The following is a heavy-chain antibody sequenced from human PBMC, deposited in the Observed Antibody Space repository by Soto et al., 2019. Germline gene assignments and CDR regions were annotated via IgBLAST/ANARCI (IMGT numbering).Heavy chain of an antibody. CDR2: IYYSGST. CDR3: AGVIVGANYYFDY. V-gene: IGHV4-31*03. J-gene: IGHJ4*02. D-gene: IGHD1-26*01. Sequence: SETLSLTCTVSGGSISSGGYYWSWIRQHPGKGLEWIGYIYYSGSTYYNPSLKSRVTISVDTSKNQFSLKLSSVTAADTAVYYCAGVIVGANYYFDYWGQGTLVTVSS. CDR1: GGSISSGGYY.